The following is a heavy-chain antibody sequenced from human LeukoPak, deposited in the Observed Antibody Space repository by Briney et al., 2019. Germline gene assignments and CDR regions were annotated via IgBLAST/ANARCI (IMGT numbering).Heavy chain of an antibody. D-gene: IGHD5/OR15-5a*01. J-gene: IGHJ5*01. CDR2: TYYRTKWYF. CDR3: ARGARGIYVSVFDS. CDR1: GDSVSNTGSS. V-gene: IGHV6-1*01. Sequence: SQTLSLTCAISGDSVSNTGSSWNWIRQSPSRGLEWLGRTYYRTKWYFDSAVSVKSRTTISPDTSKNQISLQLNSVTPEDTAVYYCARGARGIYVSVFDSWGQGTLVTVSS.